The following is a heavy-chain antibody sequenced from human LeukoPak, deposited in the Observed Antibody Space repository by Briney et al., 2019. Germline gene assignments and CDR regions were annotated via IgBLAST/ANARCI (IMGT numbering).Heavy chain of an antibody. V-gene: IGHV4-34*01. Sequence: SETLSLTCAVYGGSFSGYYWSWIRQPPGKGLEWIGEINHSGSTNYNPSLKSRVTISVDTSKNQFSLKLSSVTAADTAVYYCARASYGDYVYYWGQGTLVTVSS. J-gene: IGHJ4*02. CDR1: GGSFSGYY. CDR2: INHSGST. CDR3: ARASYGDYVYY. D-gene: IGHD4-17*01.